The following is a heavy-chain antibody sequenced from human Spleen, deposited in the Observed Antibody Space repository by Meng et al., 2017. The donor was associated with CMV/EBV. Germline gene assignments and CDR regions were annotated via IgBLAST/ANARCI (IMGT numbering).Heavy chain of an antibody. CDR3: ARERVIVGASWYNWFDP. V-gene: IGHV3-21*01. Sequence: GESLKISCAASGFTFISYNMNWVRQAPGKGLEWVASIRSGRGYINYADSVKGRFTISRDNADDSLYLQMNSLIAEDTAVYYCARERVIVGASWYNWFDPWGQGTLVTVSS. J-gene: IGHJ5*02. CDR2: IRSGRGYI. CDR1: GFTFISYN. D-gene: IGHD1-26*01.